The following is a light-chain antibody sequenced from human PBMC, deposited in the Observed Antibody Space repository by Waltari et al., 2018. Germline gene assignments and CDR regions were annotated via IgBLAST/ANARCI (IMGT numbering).Light chain of an antibody. CDR1: QSVGGN. CDR3: LQYNNWPRT. V-gene: IGKV3-15*01. CDR2: GAS. Sequence: ERVLTQSPDTLSVSPGERATLSCRASQSVGGNVAWYQQRPGQAPRLLIFGASIRASGIPARFSGSGSGTEFTFTISSLESEDFAVYYCLQYNNWPRTFGQGTKVKV. J-gene: IGKJ1*01.